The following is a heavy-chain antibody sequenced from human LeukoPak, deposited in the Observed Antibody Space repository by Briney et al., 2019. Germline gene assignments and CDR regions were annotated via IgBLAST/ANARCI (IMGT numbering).Heavy chain of an antibody. J-gene: IGHJ4*02. CDR1: GGSFSSGGYY. CDR3: ARGFYGPPADY. CDR2: IYYSGNT. D-gene: IGHD2-2*01. V-gene: IGHV4-31*11. Sequence: PSETLSLTCAVYGGSFSSGGYYWSWIRQHPGKGLEWIGYIYYSGNTYYNPSLRSRVTISVDTSKNQFSLKLSSVTAADTAVYYCARGFYGPPADYWGQGTLVTVSS.